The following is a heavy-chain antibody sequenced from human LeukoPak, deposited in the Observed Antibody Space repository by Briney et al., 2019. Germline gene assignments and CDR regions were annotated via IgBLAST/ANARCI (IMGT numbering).Heavy chain of an antibody. V-gene: IGHV1-69*04. J-gene: IGHJ4*02. CDR2: IIPILGIA. CDR3: ARDGPGDTAYKPPTFDY. CDR1: GGTFSSYA. Sequence: EASVKVSCKASGGTFSSYAISWVRQAPGQGLEWMGRIIPILGIANYAQKFQGRVTITADKSTSTAYMELSSLRSEDTAVYYCARDGPGDTAYKPPTFDYWGQGTLVTVSS. D-gene: IGHD5-18*01.